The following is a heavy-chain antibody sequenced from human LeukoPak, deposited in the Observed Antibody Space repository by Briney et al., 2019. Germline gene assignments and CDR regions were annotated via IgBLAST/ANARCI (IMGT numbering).Heavy chain of an antibody. Sequence: SQTLSLTCAISGDSVSSNSAIWTWIRQSPSRGLEWLGRTYYRSKWSNEYELSVKSRIIIDPDTSKNQFSLQLNSVTPEDTAIYYCARFVSGRLDYWGQGSLVTVSS. CDR2: TYYRSKWSN. V-gene: IGHV6-1*01. D-gene: IGHD6-19*01. CDR1: GDSVSSNSAI. CDR3: ARFVSGRLDY. J-gene: IGHJ4*02.